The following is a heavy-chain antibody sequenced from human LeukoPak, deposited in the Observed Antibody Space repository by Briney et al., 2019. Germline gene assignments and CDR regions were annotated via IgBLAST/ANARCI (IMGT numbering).Heavy chain of an antibody. CDR3: AAPYYYGSGSFNFDY. CDR2: IYYSGST. J-gene: IGHJ4*02. V-gene: IGHV4-39*01. D-gene: IGHD3-10*01. Sequence: SETLSLTCTVSGGSISSSSYYWGWIRQPPGKGQEWIGSIYYSGSTYYNPSLKSRVTISVDTSKNQLSLKLSSVTAADTAVYYCAAPYYYGSGSFNFDYWGQGTLVTVSS. CDR1: GGSISSSSYY.